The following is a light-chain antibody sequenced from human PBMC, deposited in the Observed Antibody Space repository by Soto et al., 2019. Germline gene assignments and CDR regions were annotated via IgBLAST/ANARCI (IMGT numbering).Light chain of an antibody. V-gene: IGLV1-40*01. CDR2: GNT. CDR3: QSYDSGLSVSGV. J-gene: IGLJ1*01. CDR1: YSNIGAGYD. Sequence: QPVLTQPPSVSGAPGQRVTISCTGSYSNIGAGYDVHWYQQLPGTAPKLLIYGNTNRPSGVPDRFSGSKSGTSASLAITGLQAEDEADYYCQSYDSGLSVSGVFGTGTKLTVL.